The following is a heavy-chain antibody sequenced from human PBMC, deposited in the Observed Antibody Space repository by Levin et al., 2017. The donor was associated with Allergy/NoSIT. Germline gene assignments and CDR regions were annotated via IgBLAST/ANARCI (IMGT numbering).Heavy chain of an antibody. CDR2: ISSSGSTI. J-gene: IGHJ6*02. Sequence: GESLKISCAASGFTFSSYEMNWVRQAPGKGLEWVSYISSSGSTIYYADSVKGRFTISRDNAKNSLYLQMNSLRAEDTAIYYCARDGAYSSSSGYYYYGMDVWGQGTTVTVSS. D-gene: IGHD6-6*01. CDR1: GFTFSSYE. V-gene: IGHV3-48*03. CDR3: ARDGAYSSSSGYYYYGMDV.